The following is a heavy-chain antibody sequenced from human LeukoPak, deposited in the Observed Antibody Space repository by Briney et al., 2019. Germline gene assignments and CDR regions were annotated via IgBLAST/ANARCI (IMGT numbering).Heavy chain of an antibody. Sequence: GESLKISCRVSGDGFDNYWIGWVRHMSGEGLQWVAIIHPSSSATHYSPSFQGRVSISADKAITTAYLQWNSLRTSDTAIYFCGRRGHFAQFGFDWFDPWGQGTPVTVSS. CDR3: GRRGHFAQFGFDWFDP. CDR2: IHPSSSAT. V-gene: IGHV5-51*01. CDR1: GDGFDNYW. J-gene: IGHJ5*02. D-gene: IGHD3-16*01.